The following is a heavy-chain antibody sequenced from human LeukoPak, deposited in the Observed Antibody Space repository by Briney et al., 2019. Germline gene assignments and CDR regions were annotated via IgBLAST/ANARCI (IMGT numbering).Heavy chain of an antibody. CDR3: ARGEAGYLEAFDV. Sequence: ASVKVSCKASGYTFTGYYMHWVRQAPGQGLEWMGIINPYGDSTYAQKFQGRVTMTRDTSTSTVYMALSSLTSDDTGVYFCARGEAGYLEAFDVWGQGTMVTVSS. CDR2: INPYGDS. J-gene: IGHJ3*01. CDR1: GYTFTGYY. D-gene: IGHD3-3*01. V-gene: IGHV1-46*03.